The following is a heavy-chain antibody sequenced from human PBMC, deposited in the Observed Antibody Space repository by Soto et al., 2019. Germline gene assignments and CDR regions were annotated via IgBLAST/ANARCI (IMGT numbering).Heavy chain of an antibody. CDR2: IKQDGSET. J-gene: IGHJ6*03. Sequence: EVHLVESGGGLVQPGGSLRLSCAASGVTFSGHWMSWVRQAPGKGLEWVAHIKQDGSETFYVGSVKGRFTISSDNAKNSLDLQMNSLRAEDTALYYCARDRAFCSGTNCRRGSISYYYMDVWGNGTTVTVSS. V-gene: IGHV3-7*01. D-gene: IGHD2-2*01. CDR1: GVTFSGHW. CDR3: ARDRAFCSGTNCRRGSISYYYMDV.